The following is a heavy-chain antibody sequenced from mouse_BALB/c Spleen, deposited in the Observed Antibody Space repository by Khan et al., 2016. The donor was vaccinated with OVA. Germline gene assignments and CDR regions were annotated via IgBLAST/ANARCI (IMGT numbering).Heavy chain of an antibody. CDR2: ISYSGST. V-gene: IGHV3-2*02. Sequence: EVQLQESGPGLVKPSQSLSLTCTVTGYSITSNYAWNWIRQFPGNKLEWMGYISYSGSTSYNPSLKSRISITRDTSKNQFFLQLNSVTTEDTATYYCERGNYDGYAMDYWGQGTSVTVSS. D-gene: IGHD2-4*01. CDR3: ERGNYDGYAMDY. CDR1: GYSITSNYA. J-gene: IGHJ4*01.